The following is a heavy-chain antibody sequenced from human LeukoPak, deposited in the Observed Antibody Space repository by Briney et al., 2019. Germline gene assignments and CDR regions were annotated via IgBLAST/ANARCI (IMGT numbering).Heavy chain of an antibody. J-gene: IGHJ3*02. CDR3: ARSEYYGSGSYYKAAFDI. D-gene: IGHD3-10*01. Sequence: PSETLSLTCAVYSGSFSGYYWSWIRQPPGKGLEWIGEINHSGSTNYNPSLKSRVTISVDTSKNQFSQKLSSVTAADTAVYYCARSEYYGSGSYYKAAFDIWGQGTMVTVSS. CDR1: SGSFSGYY. CDR2: INHSGST. V-gene: IGHV4-34*01.